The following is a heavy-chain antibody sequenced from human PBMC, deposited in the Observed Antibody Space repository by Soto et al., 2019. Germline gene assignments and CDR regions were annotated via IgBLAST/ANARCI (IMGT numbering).Heavy chain of an antibody. CDR3: ARSIAVAGHYYYYYMDV. J-gene: IGHJ6*03. Sequence: QVQLQESGPGLVKPSETLSLTCTVSGGSISSYYWSWIRQPPGKGLEWIGYIYYSGSTNYNPSLKIRVTISVDTSNNQFSLKLSSVTAADTAVYYCARSIAVAGHYYYYYMDVWGKGTTVTVSS. V-gene: IGHV4-59*08. CDR1: GGSISSYY. D-gene: IGHD6-19*01. CDR2: IYYSGST.